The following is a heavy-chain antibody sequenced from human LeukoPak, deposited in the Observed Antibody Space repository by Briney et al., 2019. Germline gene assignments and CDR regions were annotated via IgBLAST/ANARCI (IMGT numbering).Heavy chain of an antibody. Sequence: GGSLRLSCAVSGITLTNYGMSWVRQAPGKGLEWVAGLSGSGGGTNYADSVQGRFTISRDNPKNTLYLQMNSLRAEDTAVYFCAKRGVVIRVFLVGFHKEAYYFDSWGQGALVTVSS. V-gene: IGHV3-23*01. J-gene: IGHJ4*02. D-gene: IGHD3-10*01. CDR2: LSGSGGGT. CDR3: AKRGVVIRVFLVGFHKEAYYFDS. CDR1: GITLTNYG.